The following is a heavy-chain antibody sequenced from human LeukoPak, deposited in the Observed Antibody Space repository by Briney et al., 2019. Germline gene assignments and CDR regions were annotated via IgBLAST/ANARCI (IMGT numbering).Heavy chain of an antibody. V-gene: IGHV4-30-4*01. D-gene: IGHD3-10*01. Sequence: SQTLSLTCTVSGGSISSGDYYWSWIRQPPGKGLEWIGYIYYSGSTYYNPSLKSRVTISVDTSKNQFSLKLNSVTAADTAVYYCARLWFGEFPYYFDYWGQGTLVTVSS. CDR2: IYYSGST. CDR1: GGSISSGDYY. J-gene: IGHJ4*02. CDR3: ARLWFGEFPYYFDY.